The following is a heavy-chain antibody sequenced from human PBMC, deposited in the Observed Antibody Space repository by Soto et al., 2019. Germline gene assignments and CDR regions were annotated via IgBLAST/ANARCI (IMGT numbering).Heavy chain of an antibody. CDR3: TTVPGGVWSGYLFDY. Sequence: GGSLRLSCAASGFTFSNAWMSWVRQAPGKGLEWVGRIKSKTDGGTTDYAAPVKGRFTISRDDSKNTLYLQMNSLKTEDTAVYYCTTVPGGVWSGYLFDYWGQGTLVTVSS. V-gene: IGHV3-15*01. CDR1: GFTFSNAW. D-gene: IGHD3-3*01. CDR2: IKSKTDGGTT. J-gene: IGHJ4*02.